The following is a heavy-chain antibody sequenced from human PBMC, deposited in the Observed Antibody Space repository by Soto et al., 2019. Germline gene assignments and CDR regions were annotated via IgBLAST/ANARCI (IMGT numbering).Heavy chain of an antibody. Sequence: EVQLVESGGGLVQPGGSLRVSCAASGFTLRSHRIHWVRQAPGKGLEWVSRIDTDGGGTSYADSVKGRFTISTENAKNTVYLQRNGLRAEDTAVYYCATVFDLWGQGTLVTVSS. CDR3: ATVFDL. V-gene: IGHV3-74*01. CDR2: IDTDGGGT. J-gene: IGHJ5*02. CDR1: GFTLRSHR.